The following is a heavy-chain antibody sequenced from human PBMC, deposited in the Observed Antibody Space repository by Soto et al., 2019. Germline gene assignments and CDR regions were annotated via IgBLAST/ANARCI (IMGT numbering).Heavy chain of an antibody. CDR3: ARDRRRLAARPPSKDYYYGMDV. Sequence: VSLRLCCGAAECTCSNYGRSWIRQAPGKGLEWVANIKQDGSEKYYVDSVKGRFTISRDNAKNSLYLQMNSLRTEDTAVYYCARDRRRLAARPPSKDYYYGMDVWGQGTTVTVSS. D-gene: IGHD6-6*01. J-gene: IGHJ6*02. V-gene: IGHV3-7*05. CDR2: IKQDGSEK. CDR1: ECTCSNYG.